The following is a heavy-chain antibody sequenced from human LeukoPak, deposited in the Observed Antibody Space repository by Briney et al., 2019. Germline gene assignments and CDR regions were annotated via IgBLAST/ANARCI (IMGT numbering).Heavy chain of an antibody. V-gene: IGHV1-18*01. D-gene: IGHD6-19*01. CDR2: ISGYNGNT. CDR3: ARGIAVAGTEFDY. Sequence: GASVKVSCKASGYTFTSYGISWVRQVPGQGLEWMGWISGYNGNTNYPQKLQGRVTMTTDTSTSTAYMELRSLRSDDAAVYYCARGIAVAGTEFDYWGQGTLVTVSS. CDR1: GYTFTSYG. J-gene: IGHJ4*02.